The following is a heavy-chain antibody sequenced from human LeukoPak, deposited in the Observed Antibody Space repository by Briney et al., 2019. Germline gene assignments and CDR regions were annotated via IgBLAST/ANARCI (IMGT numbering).Heavy chain of an antibody. CDR3: TRAQSKLGRDY. Sequence: GASVKVSCKASGGSFNSYVITWVRQAPGQGLEWMGRIIPILNVANFAQKFQGRVTITADKSTNTAHMELSSLRSEDTAVYYCTRAQSKLGRDYWGQGTLVTVSS. V-gene: IGHV1-69*04. CDR2: IIPILNVA. D-gene: IGHD7-27*01. J-gene: IGHJ4*02. CDR1: GGSFNSYV.